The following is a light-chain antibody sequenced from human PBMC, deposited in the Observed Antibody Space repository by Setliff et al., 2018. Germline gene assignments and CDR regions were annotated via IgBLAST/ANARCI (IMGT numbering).Light chain of an antibody. CDR3: YSYTASTSYV. V-gene: IGLV2-14*01. CDR2: DVS. CDR1: TSDIGTYNY. Sequence: QSVLTQPASVSGSPGQSITISCSGTTSDIGTYNYVSWYQQYPGKAPKLVIYDVSNRPSGVSNRFSGSKSGNTAYLTISGLQAEDEADYYCYSYTASTSYVFGTGTKVTVL. J-gene: IGLJ1*01.